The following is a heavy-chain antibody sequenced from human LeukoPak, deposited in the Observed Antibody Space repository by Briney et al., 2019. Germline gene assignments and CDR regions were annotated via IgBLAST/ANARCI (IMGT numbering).Heavy chain of an antibody. CDR3: ARVKDPGGYYYYYYMDV. J-gene: IGHJ6*03. CDR1: GGSISSGGYS. Sequence: SETLSLTCTVSGGSISSGGYSWSWIRQPPGKGLEWIGYIYYSGSTYYNPSLKSRVTISVDTSKNQFSLKLRSVTAADTAVYYCARVKDPGGYYYYYYMDVWGKGTTVTVSS. D-gene: IGHD3-16*01. V-gene: IGHV4-30-4*07. CDR2: IYYSGST.